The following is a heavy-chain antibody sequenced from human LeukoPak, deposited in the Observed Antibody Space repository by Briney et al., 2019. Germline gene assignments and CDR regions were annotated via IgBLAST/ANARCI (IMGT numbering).Heavy chain of an antibody. J-gene: IGHJ5*02. CDR3: ARGVRPTHMNWFDP. Sequence: PSETLSLTCAVYGGSFSGYYWSWTRQPPGKGLEWIGEINHSGSTNYNPSLKSRVTISVDTSKNQFSLKLSSVTAADTAVYYCARGVRPTHMNWFDPWGQGTLVTVSS. CDR2: INHSGST. V-gene: IGHV4-34*01. D-gene: IGHD3-10*01. CDR1: GGSFSGYY.